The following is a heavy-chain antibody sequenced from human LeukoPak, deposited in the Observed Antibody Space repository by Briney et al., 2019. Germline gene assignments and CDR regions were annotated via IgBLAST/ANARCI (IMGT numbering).Heavy chain of an antibody. D-gene: IGHD5-18*01. CDR3: ARGGYSSGDGAYYFDY. J-gene: IGHJ4*02. Sequence: GRSLRLSCAASGFTFSSYGTHWVRQAPGKGLEWVAVISYDGSNKYYADSVKGRFTISRDNAKNSLYLQMNSLRAEDTAVYYCARGGYSSGDGAYYFDYWGQGTLVTVSS. V-gene: IGHV3-30*03. CDR1: GFTFSSYG. CDR2: ISYDGSNK.